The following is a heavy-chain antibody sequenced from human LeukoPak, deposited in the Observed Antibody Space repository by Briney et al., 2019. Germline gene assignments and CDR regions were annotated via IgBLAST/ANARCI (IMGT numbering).Heavy chain of an antibody. CDR1: GFTVSSNF. V-gene: IGHV3-66*01. CDR3: AKGNGGYSYGLVWFDP. J-gene: IGHJ5*02. Sequence: GGSLRLSCAASGFTVSSNFMTWVRQAPGKGLEWVSLIYSGGSTYYADSVKGRFTISRDNSKNTLYLQMNSLRAEDTAVYYCAKGNGGYSYGLVWFDPWGQGTLVTVSS. CDR2: IYSGGST. D-gene: IGHD5-18*01.